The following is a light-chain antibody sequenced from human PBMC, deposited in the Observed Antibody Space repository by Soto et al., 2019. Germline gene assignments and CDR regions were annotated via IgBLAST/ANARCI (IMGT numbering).Light chain of an antibody. CDR1: QSFSNW. Sequence: DIQMTQSPSTLSASVGDTVTITCRASQSFSNWLAWYQQKPGKDPKFLIYKASTLESGVPSRFSGSGSGTEFPLTISSLQPDDFASYYCEQYNSYSWTFGQGTKVEIK. V-gene: IGKV1-5*03. CDR2: KAS. CDR3: EQYNSYSWT. J-gene: IGKJ1*01.